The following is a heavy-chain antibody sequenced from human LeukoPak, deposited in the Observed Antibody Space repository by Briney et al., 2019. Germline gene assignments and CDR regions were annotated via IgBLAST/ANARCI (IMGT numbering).Heavy chain of an antibody. J-gene: IGHJ4*02. CDR1: GVSISSSSYY. D-gene: IGHD4/OR15-4a*01. CDR2: IYYSGST. Sequence: SETLSLTCTVSGVSISSSSYYWGWIRQPPGKGLEWIGRIYYSGSTYYNPSLKSRVTISVDTSKNQFSLKLSSVIAADTAVYYCARDYGDYGEVGYWGQGTLVTVSS. CDR3: ARDYGDYGEVGY. V-gene: IGHV4-39*02.